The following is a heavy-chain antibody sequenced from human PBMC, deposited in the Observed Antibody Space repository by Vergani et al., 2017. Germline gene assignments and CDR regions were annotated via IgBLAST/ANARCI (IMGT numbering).Heavy chain of an antibody. CDR1: GYIFSNFW. CDR2: IYPGDSEV. Sequence: EKQLVQSGSETKKPGESLKISCQAFGYIFSNFWIGWVRQRPGRGLEWMGIIYPGDSEVKSNPTFRGQVIFSVDTSVNTAYLQWRSLKASDTAIYYCTRHVPCGDGACLHFDHWGQGTQVTVSS. CDR3: TRHVPCGDGACLHFDH. J-gene: IGHJ4*02. V-gene: IGHV5-51*01. D-gene: IGHD2-21*01.